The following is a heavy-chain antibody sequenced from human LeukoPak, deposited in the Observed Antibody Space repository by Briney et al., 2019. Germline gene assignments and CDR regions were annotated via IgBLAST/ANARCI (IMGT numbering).Heavy chain of an antibody. Sequence: ASVKVSCKASGGTFSSYDITWVRQAPGQGLEWMGWITVYNGNTKYAQKLQGRVTMTTETSTNTAYMELRSLRSDDTAVYYCARGRTAAYIYYMDVWGKGTTVTVSS. V-gene: IGHV1-18*01. CDR3: ARGRTAAYIYYMDV. D-gene: IGHD2-2*01. J-gene: IGHJ6*03. CDR1: GGTFSSYD. CDR2: ITVYNGNT.